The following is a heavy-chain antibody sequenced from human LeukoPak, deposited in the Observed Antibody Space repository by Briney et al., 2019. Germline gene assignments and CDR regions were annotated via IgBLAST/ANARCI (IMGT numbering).Heavy chain of an antibody. CDR3: ARGQPFDY. Sequence: ASVKVSCKGSGYTFSGQYIHWVRQAPGQGLEWMGRINPNTGGTNYAQKFQGRVTMTRDTSITTAYMELSRLRSDDTAVYYCARGQPFDYWGQGTLVTVSS. V-gene: IGHV1-2*06. CDR2: INPNTGGT. CDR1: GYTFSGQY. J-gene: IGHJ4*02.